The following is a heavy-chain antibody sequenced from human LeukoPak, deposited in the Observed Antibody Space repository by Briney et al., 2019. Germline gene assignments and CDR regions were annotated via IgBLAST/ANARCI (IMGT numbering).Heavy chain of an antibody. D-gene: IGHD3-3*01. J-gene: IGHJ4*02. CDR1: GFIFSSYA. V-gene: IGHV3-30-3*01. CDR3: ARCRDYDFWSGSAVDY. Sequence: GGSLRLSCAASGFIFSSYAMRWVRQAPGKGLGWVAVISYDGTNTDYADSVKGRFTISRDNSKNALYLQMNSLRAEDTAVYYCARCRDYDFWSGSAVDYWGQGTLVTVSS. CDR2: ISYDGTNT.